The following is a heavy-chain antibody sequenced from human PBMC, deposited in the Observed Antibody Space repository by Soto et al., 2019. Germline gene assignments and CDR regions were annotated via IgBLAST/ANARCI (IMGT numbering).Heavy chain of an antibody. CDR3: ARGGDGDY. V-gene: IGHV1-18*01. Sequence: QVHLVQSGAEVKKPGASVKVSCKASGYTFTSYGITWVRQAPGQGLEWMGWISDHNGNTAYAQKLQGRVIVTRDTATSTAYMELRSLRSDDTAVYYCARGGDGDYWGQGALVTVSS. CDR2: ISDHNGNT. CDR1: GYTFTSYG. D-gene: IGHD3-16*01. J-gene: IGHJ4*02.